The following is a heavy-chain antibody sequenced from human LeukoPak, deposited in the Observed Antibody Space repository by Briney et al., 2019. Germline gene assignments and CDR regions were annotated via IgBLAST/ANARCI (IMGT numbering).Heavy chain of an antibody. D-gene: IGHD3-3*01. CDR1: GFTVSSNS. CDR2: IYSGDNT. J-gene: IGHJ4*02. Sequence: GGSLRLSCAASGFTVSSNSMTWVRQAPGKGLGWVSIIYSGDNTYYADSVEGRFTISRDNSKNTLYLQMNSLTAEDTAVYYCAGGFRSAWYLDYWGQGTLVTVSS. V-gene: IGHV3-53*01. CDR3: AGGFRSAWYLDY.